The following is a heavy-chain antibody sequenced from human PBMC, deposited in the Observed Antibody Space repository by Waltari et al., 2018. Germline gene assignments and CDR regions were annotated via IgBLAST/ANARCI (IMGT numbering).Heavy chain of an antibody. CDR1: GFTFSSYS. CDR2: ISSSSSYI. Sequence: EVQLVESGGGLVKPGGSLRLSCAASGFTFSSYSMNWVRQAPGKGLEWVSSISSSSSYIYYADAVKGRFTISRDNAKNSLYLQMNSLRAEDTAVYYCARNLAAGIYYFDYWGQGTLVTVSS. J-gene: IGHJ4*02. D-gene: IGHD6-13*01. CDR3: ARNLAAGIYYFDY. V-gene: IGHV3-21*01.